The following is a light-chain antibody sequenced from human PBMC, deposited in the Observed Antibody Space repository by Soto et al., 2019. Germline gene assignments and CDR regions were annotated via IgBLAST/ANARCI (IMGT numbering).Light chain of an antibody. CDR3: SSYAGSNNV. J-gene: IGLJ1*01. CDR1: SSDVGGYNY. V-gene: IGLV2-8*01. CDR2: EVS. Sequence: LAQPPSASGSPGQSVTISCTGTSSDVGGYNYVSWYQQHPGKAPKLMIYEVSKRPSGVPDRFSGSKSGNTASLTVSGLQAEDEADYYCSSYAGSNNVFGTGTKVTVL.